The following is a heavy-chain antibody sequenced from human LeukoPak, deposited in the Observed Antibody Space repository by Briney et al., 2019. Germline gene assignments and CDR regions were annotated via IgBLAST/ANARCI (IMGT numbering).Heavy chain of an antibody. V-gene: IGHV3-48*03. CDR3: ARSAWGFDP. J-gene: IGHJ5*02. CDR2: ISSSGSTI. CDR1: GFTFSSYE. Sequence: GGSLRLSCAASGFTFSSYEMNWVRQAPGKGLERVSYISSSGSTIYYADSVKGRFSVSRDNAKSTLYLQMNSLRAEDTAVYYCARSAWGFDPWGQGTLVTVSS.